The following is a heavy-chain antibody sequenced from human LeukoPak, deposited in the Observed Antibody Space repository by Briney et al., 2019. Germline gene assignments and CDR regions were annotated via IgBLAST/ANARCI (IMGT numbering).Heavy chain of an antibody. D-gene: IGHD3-10*01. V-gene: IGHV3-30*02. Sequence: PGGAPRLSCAASGLTFSSYGMHWVRQAPGKGLEWVAFIRYDGSNKYYADSVKGRFTISRDNSKNTLYLQMNSLRAEDTAVYYCAKRESDFDYWGQGTLVTVSS. CDR1: GLTFSSYG. J-gene: IGHJ4*02. CDR2: IRYDGSNK. CDR3: AKRESDFDY.